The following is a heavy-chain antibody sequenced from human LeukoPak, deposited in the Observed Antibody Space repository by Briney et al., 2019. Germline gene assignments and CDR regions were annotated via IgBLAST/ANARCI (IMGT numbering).Heavy chain of an antibody. J-gene: IGHJ3*02. Sequence: GGSLRLSCAASGFTFSSYGMHWVRQAPGKGLEWVAVIWYVGSNKYYADSVKGRFTISRDNSKNTLYLQMNSLRAEDTAVYYCARRYDFWSGYDAFDIWGQGTMVTVSS. D-gene: IGHD3-3*01. CDR1: GFTFSSYG. CDR2: IWYVGSNK. V-gene: IGHV3-33*01. CDR3: ARRYDFWSGYDAFDI.